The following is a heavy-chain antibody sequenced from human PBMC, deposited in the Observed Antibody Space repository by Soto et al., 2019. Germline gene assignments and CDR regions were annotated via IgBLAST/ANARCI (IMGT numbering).Heavy chain of an antibody. J-gene: IGHJ4*02. CDR3: ARVSSTGLSDFDY. CDR1: GFTVSSNY. Sequence: GGSLRLSCAASGFTVSSNYMSWVRQAPGKGLEWVSVIYSGGSTYYADSVKGRFTISRHNSKNTLYLQMNSLRAEDTAVYYCARVSSTGLSDFDYWGQGTLVTVSS. CDR2: IYSGGST. D-gene: IGHD3-9*01. V-gene: IGHV3-53*04.